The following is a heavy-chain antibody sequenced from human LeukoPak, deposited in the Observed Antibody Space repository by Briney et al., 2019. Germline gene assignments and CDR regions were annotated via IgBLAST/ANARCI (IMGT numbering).Heavy chain of an antibody. CDR1: GDSFSSNSAA. Sequence: SQTLSLTCAISGDSFSSNSAAWNWLRQSPSRGLEWLGRTYYRSKWYNDYAVSVKSRITINPDTSKNQFSLQLNSVTPEDTAVYYCASDGLAQLWSGAFDIWGQGTMVTVSS. D-gene: IGHD5-18*01. CDR3: ASDGLAQLWSGAFDI. CDR2: TYYRSKWYN. J-gene: IGHJ3*02. V-gene: IGHV6-1*01.